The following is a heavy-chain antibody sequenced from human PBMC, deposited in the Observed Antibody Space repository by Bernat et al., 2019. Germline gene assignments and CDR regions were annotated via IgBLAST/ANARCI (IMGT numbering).Heavy chain of an antibody. V-gene: IGHV3-30*18. D-gene: IGHD3-22*01. CDR2: ISYDGSNK. Sequence: QVQLVESGGGVVQPGRSLRLSCAASGFTFSSYGMHWVRQAPGKGLEWVAVISYDGSNKYYADPVKGRFTISRDNSKNTLYLQMNSLRAEDTAVYYCAKDRSYYDSSGYSTPKSTGYYYYYGMDVWGQGTTVTVSS. CDR3: AKDRSYYDSSGYSTPKSTGYYYYYGMDV. CDR1: GFTFSSYG. J-gene: IGHJ6*02.